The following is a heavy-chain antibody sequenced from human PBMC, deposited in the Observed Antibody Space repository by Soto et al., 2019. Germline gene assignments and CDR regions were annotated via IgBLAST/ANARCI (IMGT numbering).Heavy chain of an antibody. J-gene: IGHJ4*02. V-gene: IGHV1-18*01. Sequence: QVQLVQSGAEVKKPGASVKVSCKTSGYTFTSYHISWVRQAPGQGLEWMGWISAYNTNTNCAQKFQGRVTMTTDTVTSTAYTEQRSLRSDDTAVYYCARDTPPTDYWGQGTLVTVSS. CDR2: ISAYNTNT. CDR3: ARDTPPTDY. CDR1: GYTFTSYH.